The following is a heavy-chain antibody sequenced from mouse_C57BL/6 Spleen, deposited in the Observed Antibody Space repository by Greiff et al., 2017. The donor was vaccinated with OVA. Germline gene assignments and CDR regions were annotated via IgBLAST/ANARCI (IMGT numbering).Heavy chain of an antibody. CDR1: GYTFTSYW. CDR3: ASYYGSSYVKWYFDV. V-gene: IGHV1-64*01. CDR2: IHPNSGST. Sequence: VQLQQPGAELVKPGASVKLSCKASGYTFTSYWMHWVKQRPGQGLEWIGMIHPNSGSTNYNEKFKSKATLTVDKSSSTAYMQLSSLTSEDSAVYYCASYYGSSYVKWYFDVWGTGTTVTVSS. J-gene: IGHJ1*03. D-gene: IGHD1-1*01.